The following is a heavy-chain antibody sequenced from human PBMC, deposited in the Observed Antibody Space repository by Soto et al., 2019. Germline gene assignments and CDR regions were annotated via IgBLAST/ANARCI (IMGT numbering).Heavy chain of an antibody. CDR1: GGSISSXXXX. CDR2: ISSIGST. V-gene: IGHV4-30-4*01. CDR3: ARGLVIRPYYYHGMDV. J-gene: IGHJ6*02. Sequence: QVQLQESGPGLVKPSQTXSLTCTVSGGSISSXXXXXXXXXXXXXKGLEWIGYISSIGSTYYNPSLKSRVSVSRDTSKNQFSLKLSSVTTTDTAVYYCARGLVIRPYYYHGMDVWGQGTTVTVSS. D-gene: IGHD3-9*01.